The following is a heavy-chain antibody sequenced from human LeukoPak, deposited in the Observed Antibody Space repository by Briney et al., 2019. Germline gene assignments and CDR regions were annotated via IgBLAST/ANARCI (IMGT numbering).Heavy chain of an antibody. CDR2: IIPIFGTA. CDR3: ARRRWGGGATRYYYYYMDV. CDR1: GGTFSSYA. D-gene: IGHD1-26*01. V-gene: IGHV1-69*05. Sequence: SVKDSCKASGGTFSSYAISWVRQAPGQGLEWMGGIIPIFGTANYAQKFQGRVTITTDESTSTAYMELSSLRSEDTAVYYCARRRWGGGATRYYYYYMDVWGKGTTVTVSS. J-gene: IGHJ6*03.